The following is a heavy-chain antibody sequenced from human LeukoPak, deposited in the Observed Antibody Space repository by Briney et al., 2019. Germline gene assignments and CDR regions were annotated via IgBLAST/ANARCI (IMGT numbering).Heavy chain of an antibody. Sequence: GGSLRLSCAASGFTFSDYYMSWIRQAPGKGLEWVSYINTGGSTIYYADSVKGRFTISRDNAKNSLYLQMSSLRAEDTAVYYCARDRGVAGTPYYFDYWGQGTLVTVSS. CDR2: INTGGSTI. CDR1: GFTFSDYY. J-gene: IGHJ4*02. CDR3: ARDRGVAGTPYYFDY. D-gene: IGHD2-15*01. V-gene: IGHV3-11*01.